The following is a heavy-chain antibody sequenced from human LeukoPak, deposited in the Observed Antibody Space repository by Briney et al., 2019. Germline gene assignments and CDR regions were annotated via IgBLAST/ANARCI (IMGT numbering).Heavy chain of an antibody. Sequence: SETLSLTCTVSGGSISNYYWSWIRQPPGKGLEWIGYIYNSGHTNYNPSLKSRVTISVDTSKNQFSLKLSSVTAADTAVYYCARVREMAPDYWGQGTLVTVSS. CDR3: ARVREMAPDY. V-gene: IGHV4-59*01. D-gene: IGHD5-24*01. J-gene: IGHJ4*02. CDR1: GGSISNYY. CDR2: IYNSGHT.